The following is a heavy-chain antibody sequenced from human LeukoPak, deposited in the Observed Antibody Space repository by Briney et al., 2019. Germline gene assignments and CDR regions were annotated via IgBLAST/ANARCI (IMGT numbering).Heavy chain of an antibody. V-gene: IGHV3-53*01. D-gene: IGHD5-12*01. CDR1: GFTVSSNY. J-gene: IGHJ3*02. Sequence: GGSLRLSCAASGFTVSSNYMSWVRQAPGKGLEWVSVIYSGGSTYYADSVKGRLTISRDNSKNTLYLQMNSLRAEDTAVYYCARVGYSGYGRAFDIWGQGTMVTVSS. CDR2: IYSGGST. CDR3: ARVGYSGYGRAFDI.